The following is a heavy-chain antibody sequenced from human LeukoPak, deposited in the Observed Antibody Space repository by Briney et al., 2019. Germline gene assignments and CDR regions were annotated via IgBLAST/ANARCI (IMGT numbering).Heavy chain of an antibody. D-gene: IGHD6-6*01. CDR1: GFTISSYA. Sequence: GGSLRLSCAASGFTISSYAMHWVRQAPGKGLEWVAVISYDGSNKYYADSVKGRFTISRDNSKNTLYLQMNSLRAEDTAVYYCARALWYSSSTFDYWGQGTLVTVSS. CDR3: ARALWYSSSTFDY. J-gene: IGHJ4*02. CDR2: ISYDGSNK. V-gene: IGHV3-30*01.